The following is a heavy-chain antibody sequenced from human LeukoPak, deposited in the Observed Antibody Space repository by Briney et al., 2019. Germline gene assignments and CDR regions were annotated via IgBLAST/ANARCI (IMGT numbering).Heavy chain of an antibody. Sequence: SETLSLTCAVYGGSFSGYYWSWIRQPPGKGLEWIGEINHSGSTNYNPSLKGRVTMSVDTSKNQFSLKLSSVTAADTAVYYCARDGWGYCSGGSCYIGRPFDYWGQGTLVTVSS. CDR1: GGSFSGYY. D-gene: IGHD2-15*01. J-gene: IGHJ4*02. CDR3: ARDGWGYCSGGSCYIGRPFDY. CDR2: INHSGST. V-gene: IGHV4-34*01.